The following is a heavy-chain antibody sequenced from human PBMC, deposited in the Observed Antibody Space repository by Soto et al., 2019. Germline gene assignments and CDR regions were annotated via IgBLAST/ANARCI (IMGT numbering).Heavy chain of an antibody. CDR3: ARYRGRYSSSSTNYYYYGMDV. D-gene: IGHD6-13*01. V-gene: IGHV4-59*01. J-gene: IGHJ6*02. Sequence: GTLSLTFTVSGGSISSYYWSWIRQPPGKGLEWIGYIYYSGSTNYNPSLKSRVTISVDTSKNQFSLKLSSVTDADTAVYYCARYRGRYSSSSTNYYYYGMDVWGQGTTVTVSS. CDR2: IYYSGST. CDR1: GGSISSYY.